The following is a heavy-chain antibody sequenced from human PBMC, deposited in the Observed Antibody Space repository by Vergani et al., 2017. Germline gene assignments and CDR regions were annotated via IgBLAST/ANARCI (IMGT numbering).Heavy chain of an antibody. J-gene: IGHJ6*02. D-gene: IGHD3-3*01. Sequence: EVQLVESGGGLVKPGGSLRLSCAASGFTFSNAWMSWVRQAPGKGLEWVGRIKSKTDGGTTDYAAPVKGRFTISRDDSKNTLYLQMNSLKTEDTAVYYCTTAVRFWEWLPAGGNYYYYGMDVWGQGTTVTVSS. CDR3: TTAVRFWEWLPAGGNYYYYGMDV. CDR1: GFTFSNAW. V-gene: IGHV3-15*01. CDR2: IKSKTDGGTT.